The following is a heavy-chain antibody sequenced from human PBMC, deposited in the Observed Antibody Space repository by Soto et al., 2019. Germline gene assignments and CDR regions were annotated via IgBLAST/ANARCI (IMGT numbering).Heavy chain of an antibody. CDR1: GFTFKNYA. CDR2: ISYDGSIE. Sequence: QVQPVESGGGVVQPGRSLRLSCAASGFTFKNYAMHWVRQAPGKGLEWVAVISYDGSIEFYADSVKVRFTISRDDFKNTMFLQMGSLRVEDTAVYYCARGLRDFDWGLPFGYWGQGTLVTVSS. D-gene: IGHD3-9*01. J-gene: IGHJ4*02. CDR3: ARGLRDFDWGLPFGY. V-gene: IGHV3-30-3*01.